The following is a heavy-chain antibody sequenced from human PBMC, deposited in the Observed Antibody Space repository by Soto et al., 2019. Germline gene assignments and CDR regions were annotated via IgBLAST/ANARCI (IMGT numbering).Heavy chain of an antibody. D-gene: IGHD1-26*01. Sequence: SETLSLTCAVFGVSISNCNLRCWLRQPPGEGVDWSGESVHSGSTNYNSSVMGRVTISVDKANNQFYLQLSSVTAADTAVYYCAHRPIVGAAIWAKETLVTVP. CDR1: GVSISNCNL. CDR3: AHRPIVGAAI. J-gene: IGHJ4*02. V-gene: IGHV4-4*02. CDR2: SVHSGST.